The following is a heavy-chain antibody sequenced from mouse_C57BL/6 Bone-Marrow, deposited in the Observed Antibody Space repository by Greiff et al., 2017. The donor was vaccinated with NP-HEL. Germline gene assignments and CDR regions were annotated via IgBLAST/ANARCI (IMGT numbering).Heavy chain of an antibody. CDR1: GYTFTDYE. J-gene: IGHJ3*01. CDR2: IDPETGGT. CDR3: TRIYDFPWFAY. V-gene: IGHV1-15*01. D-gene: IGHD2-3*01. Sequence: VQLVESGAELVRPGASVTLSCKASGYTFTDYEMHWVKQTPVHGLEWIGAIDPETGGTAYNQKFKGKAILTADKSSSTAYMELRSLTSEDSAVYYCTRIYDFPWFAYWGQGTLVTVSA.